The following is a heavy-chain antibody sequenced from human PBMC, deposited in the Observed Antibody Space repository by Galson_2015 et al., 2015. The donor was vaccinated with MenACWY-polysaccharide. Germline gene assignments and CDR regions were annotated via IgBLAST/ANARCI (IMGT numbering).Heavy chain of an antibody. D-gene: IGHD3-10*01. J-gene: IGHJ3*02. CDR2: VSASGGST. CDR1: GFTFSSYA. V-gene: IGHV3-23*01. CDR3: AKDTGPGEYAYSWGTFDI. Sequence: SLRLSCAASGFTFSSYAMSWVRQAPGKELEWVSGVSASGGSTVYTDSAKGRFTMSRDNSKRSLYLQMNSLRAEDTAVYYCAKDTGPGEYAYSWGTFDIWGRGTMVTVSS.